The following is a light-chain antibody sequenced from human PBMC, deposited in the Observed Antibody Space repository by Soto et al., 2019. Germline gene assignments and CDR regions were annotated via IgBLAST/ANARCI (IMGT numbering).Light chain of an antibody. J-gene: IGKJ2*01. CDR3: QQSYRSPYT. CDR2: AAS. Sequence: IQLTQSPSSLSASVGNRVTVTCRASQSINIYLNWYQQKPGKAPTLLIYAASSLQSGVPSRFSGGGSRTDFTLTISSLQPEDFATYYCQQSYRSPYTFGQGTKLEI. V-gene: IGKV1-39*01. CDR1: QSINIY.